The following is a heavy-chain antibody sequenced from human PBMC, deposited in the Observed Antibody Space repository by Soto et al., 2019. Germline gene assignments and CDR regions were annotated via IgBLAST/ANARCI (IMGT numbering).Heavy chain of an antibody. D-gene: IGHD6-19*01. V-gene: IGHV3-30*03. Sequence: QVQLVESGGGVVQPGRSLRLSCAASGFTFSNYGMHWVRQAPGKGLEWVAVISSDGSKKYYADSMKGRFTISRDRSKDMLYLQIHRLRVEDSAVYYCALIAVAGGVDRDFDNWGQGTLVTVSS. CDR3: ALIAVAGGVDRDFDN. CDR1: GFTFSNYG. CDR2: ISSDGSKK. J-gene: IGHJ4*02.